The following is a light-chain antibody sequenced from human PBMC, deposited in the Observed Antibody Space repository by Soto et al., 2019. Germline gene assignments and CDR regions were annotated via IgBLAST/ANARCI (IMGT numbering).Light chain of an antibody. CDR3: QQYKDSMWT. CDR1: QTVESW. J-gene: IGKJ1*01. V-gene: IGKV1-5*01. CDR2: DVS. Sequence: DIQMTQSPSTLSASVGDRVTITCRASQTVESWLAWYQQKPGKAPNLLISDVSSLERGVPSRFSGSGSATAFTLTISGLQPDDFATYYCQQYKDSMWTFGQGTRVESK.